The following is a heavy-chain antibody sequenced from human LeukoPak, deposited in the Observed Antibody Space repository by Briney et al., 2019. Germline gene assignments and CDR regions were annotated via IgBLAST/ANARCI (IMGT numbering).Heavy chain of an antibody. D-gene: IGHD3-22*01. CDR3: ARTYYYDSSGYTPGYYYGMDV. J-gene: IGHJ6*02. CDR1: GYTFTDYY. Sequence: SVKVSCKASGYTFTDYYMHWVRQAPGQGLEWMGRIIPILGIANYAQKFQGRVTITADESTSTAYMELSSLRSEDTAVYYCARTYYYDSSGYTPGYYYGMDVWGQGTTVTVSS. CDR2: IIPILGIA. V-gene: IGHV1-69*02.